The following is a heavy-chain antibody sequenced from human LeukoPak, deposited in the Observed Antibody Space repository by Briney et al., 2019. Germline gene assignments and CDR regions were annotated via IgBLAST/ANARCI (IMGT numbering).Heavy chain of an antibody. CDR1: GYTFTGYY. CDR3: ARDPPAIAVAEDY. J-gene: IGHJ4*02. CDR2: INPNSGGT. D-gene: IGHD6-19*01. Sequence: ASVKVSCKASGYTFTGYYMHWVRQAPGQGLEWMGWINPNSGGTNYAQKLQGRVTMTTDTSTSTAYMELRSLRSDDTAVYYCARDPPAIAVAEDYWGQGTLVTVSS. V-gene: IGHV1-2*02.